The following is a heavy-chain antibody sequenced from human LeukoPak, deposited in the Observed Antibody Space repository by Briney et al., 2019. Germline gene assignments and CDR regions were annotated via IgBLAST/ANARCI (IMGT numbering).Heavy chain of an antibody. CDR3: ARFNLGWLDP. CDR1: GVPFKSYA. CDR2: ISSGVTTE. Sequence: GGSLRLSCAASGVPFKSYAMSWVRQAPGKGLEWIAYISSGVTTEYYADSVKGRFPISRDDAKNSLYLQMDSLRAEDTAVYYCARFNLGWLDPWGQGALVTVSS. J-gene: IGHJ5*02. D-gene: IGHD1-20*01. V-gene: IGHV3-48*01.